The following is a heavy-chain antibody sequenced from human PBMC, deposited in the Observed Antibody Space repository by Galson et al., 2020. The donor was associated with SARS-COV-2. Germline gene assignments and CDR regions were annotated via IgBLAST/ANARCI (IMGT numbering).Heavy chain of an antibody. CDR2: IYYTGST. Sequence: SETLSRTCAVSGGSITSPNWRTWVRQPPGKGLEWIGEIYYTGSTNYSPSLKSRATISLDKPKNHVSLRLTSVTAADTAVYYCARDSSGDYSDYVLFDFWGQGTLVTVSS. V-gene: IGHV4-4*02. D-gene: IGHD4-17*01. CDR1: GGSITSPNW. J-gene: IGHJ4*02. CDR3: ARDSSGDYSDYVLFDF.